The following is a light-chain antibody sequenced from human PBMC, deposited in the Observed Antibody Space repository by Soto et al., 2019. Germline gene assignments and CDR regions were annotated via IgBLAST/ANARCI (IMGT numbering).Light chain of an antibody. Sequence: QSALTQPASVSGSPGQSITISCTGTSRDVGGYNYVSWYQQHPGKAPKLMIYEVSNRPSGVSNRFSGSKSGNTASLTISGLQAEDEADYYCSSYTSSSTRVFGTGTKVT. V-gene: IGLV2-14*01. CDR2: EVS. CDR1: SRDVGGYNY. J-gene: IGLJ1*01. CDR3: SSYTSSSTRV.